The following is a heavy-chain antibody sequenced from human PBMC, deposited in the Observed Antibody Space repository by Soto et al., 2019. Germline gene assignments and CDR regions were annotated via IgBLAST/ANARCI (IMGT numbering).Heavy chain of an antibody. V-gene: IGHV4-4*02. CDR1: SGSISSSNW. CDR3: AILLEGDSFEYYFDY. Sequence: QVQLQESGPGLVKPSGTLSLTCAVSSGSISSSNWWSWVRQPPGKGMECIGEIYHSGSTNYNPSLKSRVTIAVDKSKNQFSLKLSSVTAADTAVYYCAILLEGDSFEYYFDYWGQGTLVTVSS. J-gene: IGHJ4*02. D-gene: IGHD3-10*01. CDR2: IYHSGST.